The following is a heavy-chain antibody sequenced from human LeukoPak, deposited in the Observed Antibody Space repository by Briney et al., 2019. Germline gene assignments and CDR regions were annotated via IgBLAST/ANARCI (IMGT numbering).Heavy chain of an antibody. D-gene: IGHD3-22*01. CDR2: IYYSGRT. CDR3: ARRRVGMIALSGAFDI. CDR1: GGSISSYY. V-gene: IGHV4-59*08. Sequence: SETLSLTCTVSGGSISSYYWSWIRQPPGKGLEWIGYIYYSGRTNYNPALKSRVTISVDTSKNQFSLKLSSVTAADTAVYYCARRRVGMIALSGAFDIWGQGTMVTVSS. J-gene: IGHJ3*02.